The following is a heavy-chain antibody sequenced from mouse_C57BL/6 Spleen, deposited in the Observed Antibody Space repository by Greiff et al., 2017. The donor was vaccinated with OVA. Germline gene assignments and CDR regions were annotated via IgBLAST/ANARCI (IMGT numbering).Heavy chain of an antibody. CDR1: GYTFTSYW. V-gene: IGHV1-52*01. D-gene: IGHD2-2*01. Sequence: QVQLQQSGAELVRPGSSVKLSCKASGYTFTSYWMHWVKQRPIQGLEWIGNIDPSDSETHYNQKFKDKATLTVDKSSSTAYMQLSSLTSEDSAVYYCARSMVTTDYAMDYWGQGTSVTVSS. CDR3: ARSMVTTDYAMDY. CDR2: IDPSDSET. J-gene: IGHJ4*01.